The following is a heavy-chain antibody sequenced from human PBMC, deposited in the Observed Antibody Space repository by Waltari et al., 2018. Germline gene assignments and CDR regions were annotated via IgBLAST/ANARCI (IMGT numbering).Heavy chain of an antibody. V-gene: IGHV3-23*01. J-gene: IGHJ4*02. CDR2: ISGSGVTS. CDR1: GFTFSHFA. Sequence: EVQLLESGGDLIEPGGSLRLSWAASGFTFSHFAMTWVRQAPGKILEWVSSISGSGVTSYYTDSVTGRFTVSRDNSDNTLYLQMNNLRADDTGIYYCAKDRGSGRIFFDSWGRGTLVVVSS. D-gene: IGHD3-10*01. CDR3: AKDRGSGRIFFDS.